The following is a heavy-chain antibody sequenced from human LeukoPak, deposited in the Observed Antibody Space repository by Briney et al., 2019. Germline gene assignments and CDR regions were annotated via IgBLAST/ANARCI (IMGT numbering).Heavy chain of an antibody. CDR1: GYTFTNCD. D-gene: IGHD6-13*01. CDR3: ARGLRREQQLLRAFDY. J-gene: IGHJ4*02. Sequence: ASVKVSCKASGYTFTNCDIDWVRQASGQGLEWMGWMNPNSGSTGSAQKFQGRVTMTSNTSISTAYMELSSLRSEDTAVYYCARGLRREQQLLRAFDYWGQGTPVTVSS. CDR2: MNPNSGST. V-gene: IGHV1-8*01.